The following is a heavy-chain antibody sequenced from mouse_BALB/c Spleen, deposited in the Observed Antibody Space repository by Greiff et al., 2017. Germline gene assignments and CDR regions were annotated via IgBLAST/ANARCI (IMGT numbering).Heavy chain of an antibody. D-gene: IGHD1-1*01. V-gene: IGHV1S135*01. Sequence: EVKLMESGPELVKPGASVKVSCKASGYSFTDYNMYWVKQSHGKSLEWIGYIDPYNGGTSYNQKFKGKATLTVDKSSSTAFMHLNSLTSEDSAVYYCARRGTVVARDWYFDVWGAGTTVTVSS. CDR1: GYSFTDYN. J-gene: IGHJ1*01. CDR2: IDPYNGGT. CDR3: ARRGTVVARDWYFDV.